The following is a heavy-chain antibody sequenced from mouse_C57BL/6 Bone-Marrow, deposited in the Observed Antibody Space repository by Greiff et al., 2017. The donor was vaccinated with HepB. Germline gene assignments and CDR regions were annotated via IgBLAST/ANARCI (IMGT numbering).Heavy chain of an antibody. CDR3: ARSMVMYFYF. Sequence: VQLQQPGAELVKPGASVKMSCKASGYTFTSYWITWVKQRPGQGLEWIGDIYHGSGSTNYNEKFKSKATLTVDTSSSTAYMQLSSLTSEDSAVYYCARSMVMYFYFWGQGTTLTVSS. CDR2: IYHGSGST. D-gene: IGHD2-2*01. J-gene: IGHJ2*01. V-gene: IGHV1-55*01. CDR1: GYTFTSYW.